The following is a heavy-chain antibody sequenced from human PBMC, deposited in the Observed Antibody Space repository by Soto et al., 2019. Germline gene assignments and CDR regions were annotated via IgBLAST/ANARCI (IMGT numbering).Heavy chain of an antibody. CDR2: IRTICSAI. CDR1: GFTFSDYP. Sequence: HLVESGGGLVQPGVSLRLSCAAAGFTFSDYPMNWVRQAPGKGLEWVSDIRTICSAIDFTDSVRGRFTISRHNARNSLYPQMTSLRGEDTAVYYCARETPTFDSSGQGTLVTGSS. V-gene: IGHV3-48*01. CDR3: ARETPTFDS. J-gene: IGHJ4*02. D-gene: IGHD2-15*01.